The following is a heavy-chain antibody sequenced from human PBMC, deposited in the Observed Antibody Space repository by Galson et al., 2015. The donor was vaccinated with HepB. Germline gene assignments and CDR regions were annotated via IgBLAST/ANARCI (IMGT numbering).Heavy chain of an antibody. Sequence: SVKVSCKASGYTFTSYAMHWVRQAPGQRLEWMGWINAGNGNTKYSQKFQGRVTITRDTSASTAYMELSSLRSEDTAVYYCARAPYYYDSSGYSHYYYYYMDVWGKGTTVTVSS. CDR2: INAGNGNT. V-gene: IGHV1-3*01. CDR1: GYTFTSYA. CDR3: ARAPYYYDSSGYSHYYYYYMDV. J-gene: IGHJ6*03. D-gene: IGHD3-22*01.